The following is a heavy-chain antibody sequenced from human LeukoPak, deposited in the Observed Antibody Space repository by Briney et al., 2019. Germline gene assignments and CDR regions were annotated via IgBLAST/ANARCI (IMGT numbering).Heavy chain of an antibody. V-gene: IGHV3-73*01. J-gene: IGHJ4*02. Sequence: GESLKISCAASGFTFSGSVMHWVRQASGKGLEWVGRIRTKANNYATAYAASVKGRFTMSRDDSKNTAYLQMNSLKTDDTAVYYCSSVTAGDHWGQGTLVTVSS. CDR1: GFTFSGSV. CDR3: SSVTAGDH. CDR2: IRTKANNYAT. D-gene: IGHD2-21*02.